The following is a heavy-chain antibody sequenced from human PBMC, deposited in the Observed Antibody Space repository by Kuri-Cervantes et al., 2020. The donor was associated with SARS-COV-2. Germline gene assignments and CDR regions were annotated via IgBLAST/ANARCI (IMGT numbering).Heavy chain of an antibody. CDR1: GGSISSSSYY. CDR3: ARGVVPDP. CDR2: IYYSGST. Sequence: SETLSLTCTVSGGSISSSSYYWGWIRQPPGKGLEWIGSIYYSGSTYYNPSLKSRVTISVDTSKNQFSLKLSSVTAADTAVYYCARGVVPDPWGQGTLVTVSS. J-gene: IGHJ5*02. D-gene: IGHD2-2*01. V-gene: IGHV4-39*07.